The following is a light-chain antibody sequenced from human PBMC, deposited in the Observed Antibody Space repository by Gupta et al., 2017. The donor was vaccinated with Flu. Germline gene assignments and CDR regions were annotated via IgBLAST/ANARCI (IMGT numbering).Light chain of an antibody. V-gene: IGLV2-14*01. CDR2: EVT. Sequence: QSALTQPASVSGSPGHSITISRTGTSSDVGGYKYVSWYQQHPDKAPKLIIYEVTNRPSGVSDRFSASKSGNTASLTISGLQAEDEADYYCTSYTSSSTLLFGGGTKLTVL. CDR3: TSYTSSSTLL. CDR1: SSDVGGYKY. J-gene: IGLJ2*01.